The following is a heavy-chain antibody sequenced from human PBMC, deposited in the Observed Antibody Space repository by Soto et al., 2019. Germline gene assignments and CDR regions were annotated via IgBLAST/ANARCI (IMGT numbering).Heavy chain of an antibody. CDR3: AREIVVVTPRTTWDYYGMDV. J-gene: IGHJ6*02. V-gene: IGHV5-51*01. Sequence: PGESLKISCKGSGYSFTSYWIGWVRQMPGKGREWMGIIYPGDSDTRYSPSFQGQVTISADKSISTAYLQWSSLKASDTAMYYCAREIVVVTPRTTWDYYGMDVWGQGTTITFSS. D-gene: IGHD2-21*02. CDR1: GYSFTSYW. CDR2: IYPGDSDT.